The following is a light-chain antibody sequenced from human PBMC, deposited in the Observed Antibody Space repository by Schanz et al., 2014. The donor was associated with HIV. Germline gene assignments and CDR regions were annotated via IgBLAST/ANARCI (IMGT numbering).Light chain of an antibody. V-gene: IGKV3D-20*02. Sequence: EIVLTQSPGTQSLSPGERATLSCRASQSVSASYLAWYQQKPGQAPRLLIYGASSRATGIPDRFSGSGSGTDFTLTISSLEPEDFAVYYCQQRSNWPLTFGGGTKVEFK. CDR2: GAS. J-gene: IGKJ4*01. CDR1: QSVSASY. CDR3: QQRSNWPLT.